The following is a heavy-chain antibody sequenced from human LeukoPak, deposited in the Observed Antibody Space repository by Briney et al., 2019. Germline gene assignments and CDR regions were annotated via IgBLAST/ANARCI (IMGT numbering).Heavy chain of an antibody. Sequence: GGSLRLSCAASGFTFSRYGMHWVRQAPGKGLEWVAVVSSEGSNKHYADSVKGRFTISRDNSKNTLSLQMNSLRAEDTAVYYCAKDMGYYYGSGSYPPENDYWGQGTLVTVSS. CDR3: AKDMGYYYGSGSYPPENDY. D-gene: IGHD3-10*01. CDR1: GFTFSRYG. J-gene: IGHJ4*02. CDR2: VSSEGSNK. V-gene: IGHV3-30*18.